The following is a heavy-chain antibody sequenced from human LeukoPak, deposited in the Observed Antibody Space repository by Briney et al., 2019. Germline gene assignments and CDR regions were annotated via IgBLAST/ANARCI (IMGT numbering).Heavy chain of an antibody. D-gene: IGHD6-13*01. J-gene: IGHJ4*02. V-gene: IGHV3-53*01. CDR3: ARDPPGIAASGIYY. CDR2: IYSRGGT. CDR1: GFSVSSNY. Sequence: GGSLRLSCAVSGFSVSSNYMNWVRQAPGKGLEWVSLIYSRGGTSYADSVKGRFTISRDSSKNTLFLQMNSLRVEDTAVYYCARDPPGIAASGIYYWGQGTLVTVSS.